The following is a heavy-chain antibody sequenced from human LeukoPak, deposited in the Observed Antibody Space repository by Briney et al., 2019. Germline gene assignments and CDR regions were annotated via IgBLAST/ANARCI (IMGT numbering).Heavy chain of an antibody. D-gene: IGHD3-22*01. Sequence: SETLSLTCAVYGGSFSNYYWSWIRQPPGKGLEWIGEINNSGSTNYNPSLKRRVTISIDTSKNQLYLKLSSVTAADTAVYYCAGDSSDYYRFVAFDIWGQGQWSPSLQ. CDR1: GGSFSNYY. CDR3: AGDSSDYYRFVAFDI. J-gene: IGHJ3*02. CDR2: INNSGST. V-gene: IGHV4-34*01.